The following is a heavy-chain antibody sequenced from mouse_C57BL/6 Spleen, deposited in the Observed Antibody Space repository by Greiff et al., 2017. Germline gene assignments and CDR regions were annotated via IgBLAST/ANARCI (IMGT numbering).Heavy chain of an antibody. V-gene: IGHV6-3*01. CDR2: IRLKSDNYAT. CDR1: GFTFSNYW. Sequence: DVKLVESGGGLVQPGGSMKLSCVASGFTFSNYWMNWVRQSPEKGLEWVAQIRLKSDNYATHYAESVKGRFTISRDDSKSSVYLQMNNLRAEDTGIYYCTSYYDYDWFAYWGQGTLVTVSA. D-gene: IGHD2-4*01. CDR3: TSYYDYDWFAY. J-gene: IGHJ3*01.